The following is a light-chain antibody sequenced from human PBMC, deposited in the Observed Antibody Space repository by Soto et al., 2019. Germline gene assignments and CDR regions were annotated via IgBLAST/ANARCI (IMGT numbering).Light chain of an antibody. CDR1: QDIRQY. V-gene: IGKV1-33*01. J-gene: IGKJ3*01. CDR2: DAS. Sequence: DIQMTQSPSSLSASIGDRVTITCQASQDIRQYLNWYQQKPGKAPKLLIYDASRLETGVPSRFSGIGSGKDFTFTVSSLQREDIATYYCQVYDYISAGFTFGPGTKVDLK. CDR3: QVYDYISAGFT.